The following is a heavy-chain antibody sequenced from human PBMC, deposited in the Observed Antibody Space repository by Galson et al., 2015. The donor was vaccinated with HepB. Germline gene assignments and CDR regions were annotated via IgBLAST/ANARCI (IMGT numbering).Heavy chain of an antibody. CDR3: TRDWGGGSSSWYSLPDY. CDR2: IKSKTDGGTT. V-gene: IGHV3-15*07. D-gene: IGHD6-13*01. CDR1: GFTFSNAW. J-gene: IGHJ4*02. Sequence: SLRLSCAASGFTFSNAWMNWVRQAPGKGLEWVGRIKSKTDGGTTDYAAPVKGRFTISRDDSKNTLYLQMNSLKTEDTAMYYCTRDWGGGSSSWYSLPDYWGQGTLVTVSS.